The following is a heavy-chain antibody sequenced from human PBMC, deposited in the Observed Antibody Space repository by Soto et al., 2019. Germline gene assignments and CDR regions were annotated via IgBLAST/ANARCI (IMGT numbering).Heavy chain of an antibody. D-gene: IGHD6-6*01. CDR3: AKGLRTARPYYFDY. CDR1: GFTFDDYA. V-gene: IGHV3-9*01. Sequence: EVQLVESGGGLVQPGRSLRLSCAASGFTFDDYAMHWVRQAPGKGLEWVSGISWNSGSIGYADSVKGRFTISRDNAKNSLYLQMNSLRAEDTALYYCAKGLRTARPYYFDYWGQGTLVTVSS. J-gene: IGHJ4*02. CDR2: ISWNSGSI.